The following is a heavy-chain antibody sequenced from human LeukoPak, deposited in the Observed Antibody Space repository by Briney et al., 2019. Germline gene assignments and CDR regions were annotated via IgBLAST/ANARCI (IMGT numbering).Heavy chain of an antibody. CDR3: ARTGYSYGYLYYYYGMVV. CDR2: MNPNSGNT. Sequence: ASVKVSCKASGYTFTSYDINWVRQATGQGLEWMGWMNPNSGNTGYAQKFQGRVTMTRNTSISTAYMELSSLRSEDTAVYYCARTGYSYGYLYYYYGMVVWGQGTTVTVSS. J-gene: IGHJ6*02. CDR1: GYTFTSYD. V-gene: IGHV1-8*01. D-gene: IGHD5-18*01.